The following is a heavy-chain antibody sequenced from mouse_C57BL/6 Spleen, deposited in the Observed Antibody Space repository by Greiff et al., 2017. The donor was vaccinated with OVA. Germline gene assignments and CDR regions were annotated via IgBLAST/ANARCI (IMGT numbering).Heavy chain of an antibody. CDR3: ARDYYGRGAMDY. Sequence: VQLVESGPELVKPGASVKISCKASGYAFSSSWMNWVKQRPGKGLEWIGRIYPGDGDTNYNGKFKGKATLTADKSSSTAYMQLSSLTSEDSAVYFCARDYYGRGAMDYWGQGTSVTVSS. CDR1: GYAFSSSW. J-gene: IGHJ4*01. CDR2: IYPGDGDT. V-gene: IGHV1-82*01. D-gene: IGHD1-1*01.